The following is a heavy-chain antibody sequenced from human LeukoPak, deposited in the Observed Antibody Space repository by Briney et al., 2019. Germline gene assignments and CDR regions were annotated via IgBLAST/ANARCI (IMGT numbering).Heavy chain of an antibody. Sequence: GGSLRLSCAASGFTFSSYGMHWVRQAPGKGLEWVAVISYDGSNKYYADSVKGRFTISRDNSKNTLYVQMNSLRPEDTALYYCARETGSAVGSTDFDYWGQGTLVTVSS. CDR1: GFTFSSYG. V-gene: IGHV3-30*03. D-gene: IGHD4-17*01. CDR3: ARETGSAVGSTDFDY. CDR2: ISYDGSNK. J-gene: IGHJ4*02.